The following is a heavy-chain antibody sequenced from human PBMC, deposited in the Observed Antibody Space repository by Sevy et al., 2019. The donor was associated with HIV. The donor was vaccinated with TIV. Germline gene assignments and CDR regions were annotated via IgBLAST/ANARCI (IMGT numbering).Heavy chain of an antibody. CDR1: GFTFWSYG. CDR2: ISDDGSNK. CDR3: AKEPHDYSPNVFDP. D-gene: IGHD4-4*01. Sequence: GGSLRLSCPASGFTFWSYGMHWVRQAPGKGLEWVALISDDGSNKHYADSVKGRFTISRDNSKNTLYLQMNSLRPEDTAVYHCAKEPHDYSPNVFDPWGQGTLVTVSS. V-gene: IGHV3-30*18. J-gene: IGHJ5*02.